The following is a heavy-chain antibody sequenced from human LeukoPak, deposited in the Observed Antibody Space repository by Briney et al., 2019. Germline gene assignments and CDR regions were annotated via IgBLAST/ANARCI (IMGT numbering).Heavy chain of an antibody. CDR2: ISGSGDST. CDR1: GFTFFNYA. D-gene: IGHD4-11*01. V-gene: IGHV3-23*01. CDR3: ATSTVAKYDY. Sequence: GGSLRLSCVASGFTFFNYAMTWVRQAPGKGLEWVSAISGSGDSTFNADSVKGRFTISRDNSKNTLYLQMNSLRAEDTALYYCATSTVAKYDYWGQGTLVAVSS. J-gene: IGHJ4*02.